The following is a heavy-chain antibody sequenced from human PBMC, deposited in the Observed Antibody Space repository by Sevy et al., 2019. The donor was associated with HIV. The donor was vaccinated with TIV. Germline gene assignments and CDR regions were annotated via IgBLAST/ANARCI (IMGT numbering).Heavy chain of an antibody. CDR2: ISGSGGST. CDR1: GFTFSSYA. Sequence: GGSLRLSCAASGFTFSSYAMSWVRQAPGKGLEWVSAISGSGGSTYYADSVKGRFTISRDNSKNTLYLQMNSLRAEDTAVYYCAKREGYDYVCASYRYAQVDYWGQGTLVTVSS. V-gene: IGHV3-23*01. CDR3: AKREGYDYVCASYRYAQVDY. D-gene: IGHD3-16*02. J-gene: IGHJ4*02.